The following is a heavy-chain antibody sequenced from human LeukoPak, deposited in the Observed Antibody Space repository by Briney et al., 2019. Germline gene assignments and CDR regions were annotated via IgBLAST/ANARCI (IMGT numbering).Heavy chain of an antibody. CDR3: AKRVAVTGTQFFDY. D-gene: IGHD6-19*01. CDR1: GFTFSNYA. Sequence: PGGSLRLSCAASGFTFSNYAMSWVRQAPGKGLEWVSTISTSGGNTYYADSVKGRFTISRDNSKNTLYLQMSSLGAADTAVCYCAKRVAVTGTQFFDYWGQGTLVTVSS. V-gene: IGHV3-23*01. CDR2: ISTSGGNT. J-gene: IGHJ4*02.